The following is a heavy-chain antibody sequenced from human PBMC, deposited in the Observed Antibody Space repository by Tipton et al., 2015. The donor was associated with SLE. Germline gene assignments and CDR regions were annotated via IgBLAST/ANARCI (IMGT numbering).Heavy chain of an antibody. J-gene: IGHJ6*03. CDR3: ARAPEGMTGTTVRFYYYYMDV. CDR1: GFIFEDCA. CDR2: INWNGGST. Sequence: SLRLSCAASGFIFEDCAMSWVRQVPGKGLEWVSGINWNGGSTGYADSVKGRFTISRDSAKNSLYLQMNSLRAEDTALYYCARAPEGMTGTTVRFYYYYMDVWGKGTTVTVSS. D-gene: IGHD1-7*01. V-gene: IGHV3-20*04.